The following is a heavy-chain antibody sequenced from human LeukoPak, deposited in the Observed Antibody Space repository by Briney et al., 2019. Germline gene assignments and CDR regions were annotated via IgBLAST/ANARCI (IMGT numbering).Heavy chain of an antibody. CDR1: GYSIGSGYD. CDR2: INYSGRP. V-gene: IGHV4-38-2*02. CDR3: ARVRKRWLQLRYFDL. D-gene: IGHD5-24*01. Sequence: TSETLSLTCSVSGYSIGSGYDWAWIRQPPGKGLEWIGSINYSGRPYYNPSLKSRVTISVDTSKNQFSLKLSSVTAADTAVYYCARVRKRWLQLRYFDLWGRGTLVTVSS. J-gene: IGHJ2*01.